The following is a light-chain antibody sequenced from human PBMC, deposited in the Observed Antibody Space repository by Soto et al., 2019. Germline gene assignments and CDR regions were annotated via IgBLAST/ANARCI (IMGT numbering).Light chain of an antibody. CDR3: QQRGES. CDR2: DAS. J-gene: IGKJ5*01. V-gene: IGKV3D-11*01. CDR1: QGISTY. Sequence: LTQSPATLSLSPGERATFSCTASQGISTYIAWYQQKPGHPPRLLMFDASRRATGIPPRFSGGGFGTQFTRSINNLEPDDFAVYYCQQRGESFGPGTRLDIK.